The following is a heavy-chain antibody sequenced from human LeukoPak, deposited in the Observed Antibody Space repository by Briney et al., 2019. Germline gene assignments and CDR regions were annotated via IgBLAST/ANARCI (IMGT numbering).Heavy chain of an antibody. Sequence: AGSLRLSCAASGFTFSSYEMNWVRQAPGKGLEWVSYISSSGSTIYYADSVKGRFTISRDNAKNYLYLQMNSLRAEDTAVYYCARVASGSYSPPRYYYYYYMDVWGKGTTVTVSS. CDR1: GFTFSSYE. D-gene: IGHD1-26*01. CDR2: ISSSGSTI. CDR3: ARVASGSYSPPRYYYYYYMDV. V-gene: IGHV3-48*03. J-gene: IGHJ6*03.